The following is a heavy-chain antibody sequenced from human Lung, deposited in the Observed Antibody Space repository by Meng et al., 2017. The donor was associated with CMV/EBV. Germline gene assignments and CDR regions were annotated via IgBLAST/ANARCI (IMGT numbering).Heavy chain of an antibody. V-gene: IGHV3-66*02. J-gene: IGHJ3*02. CDR3: SMDQGSGVDN. D-gene: IGHD3-10*01. Sequence: GESXKISCAASGFTVSSNYMSWLRQAPGRGLEWGSVIYSGGSTYYADSVKGRFTISRDNSKNTLYLQMNSLRAEDTAVYYCSMDQGSGVDNWGQGTMVTVSS. CDR1: GFTVSSNY. CDR2: IYSGGST.